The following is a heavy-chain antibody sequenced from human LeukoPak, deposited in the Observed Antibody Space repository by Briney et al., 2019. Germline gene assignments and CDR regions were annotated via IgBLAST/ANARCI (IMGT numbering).Heavy chain of an antibody. Sequence: ASVKVSCKASGYTFTSYGISWVRQAPGQGLEWMGWISAYNGNTNYAQKLQGRVTMTTDTSTSTASIELRSLRSDDTAVYYCARGLMVYATKSFEFDYWGQGTLVTVSS. J-gene: IGHJ4*02. V-gene: IGHV1-18*01. CDR2: ISAYNGNT. CDR1: GYTFTSYG. CDR3: ARGLMVYATKSFEFDY. D-gene: IGHD2-8*01.